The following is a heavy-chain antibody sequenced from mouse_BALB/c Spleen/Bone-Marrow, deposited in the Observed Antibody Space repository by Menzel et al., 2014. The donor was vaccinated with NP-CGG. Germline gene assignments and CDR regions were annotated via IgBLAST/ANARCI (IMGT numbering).Heavy chain of an antibody. Sequence: VQLQQSGPELVKTGASVKISCKASGYSFTGYFMNWVMQSHGKSLEWIGRINPYNGDTFYNQKFKGKATLTVDKSSSTAHMELRSLASEDSAVYYCARDYYEHYFDYWGQGTTLTVSS. CDR1: GYSFTGYF. CDR2: INPYNGDT. D-gene: IGHD2-4*01. J-gene: IGHJ2*01. V-gene: IGHV1-20*02. CDR3: ARDYYEHYFDY.